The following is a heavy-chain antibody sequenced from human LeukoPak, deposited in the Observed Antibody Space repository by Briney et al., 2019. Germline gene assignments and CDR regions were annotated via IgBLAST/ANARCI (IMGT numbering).Heavy chain of an antibody. CDR2: IIPIFGTA. CDR1: GGTFSGYA. D-gene: IGHD6-19*01. Sequence: SVKVSCKASGGTFSGYAISWVRQAPGQGLEWMGRIIPIFGTANYAQKFQGRVTITTDESTSTAYMELSSLRSEDTAVYYCARGASSGWYQPFDYWGQGTLVTVSS. J-gene: IGHJ4*02. V-gene: IGHV1-69*05. CDR3: ARGASSGWYQPFDY.